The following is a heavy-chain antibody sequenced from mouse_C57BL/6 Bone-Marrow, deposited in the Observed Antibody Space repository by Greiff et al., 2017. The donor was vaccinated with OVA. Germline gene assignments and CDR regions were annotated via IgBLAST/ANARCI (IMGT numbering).Heavy chain of an antibody. Sequence: EVKVVESEGGLVQPGSSMKLSCTASGFTFSDYYMAWVRQVPEKGLEWVANINYDGSSTYYLDSLKSRFIISRDNANNILYLQMSSLKSEDTATYYCARDWGLFDYWGQGTTLTVSS. V-gene: IGHV5-16*01. CDR1: GFTFSDYY. CDR3: ARDWGLFDY. J-gene: IGHJ2*01. D-gene: IGHD3-3*01. CDR2: INYDGSST.